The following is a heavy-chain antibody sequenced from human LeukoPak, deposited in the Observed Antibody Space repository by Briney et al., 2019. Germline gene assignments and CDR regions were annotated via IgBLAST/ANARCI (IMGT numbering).Heavy chain of an antibody. D-gene: IGHD1-26*01. V-gene: IGHV3-30*03. Sequence: GGSLRLSCVASGFTFTSYGMHWVRQAPGKGLEWVAVISYDGSNKYYADSVKGRFTISRDNSKNTLYLQMNSLRAEDTAIYYCVRDRGSYRPIDYWGQGTLVTVSS. CDR3: VRDRGSYRPIDY. CDR2: ISYDGSNK. J-gene: IGHJ4*02. CDR1: GFTFTSYG.